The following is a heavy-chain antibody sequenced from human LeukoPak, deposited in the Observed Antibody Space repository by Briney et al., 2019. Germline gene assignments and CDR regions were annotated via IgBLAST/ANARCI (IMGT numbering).Heavy chain of an antibody. J-gene: IGHJ4*02. CDR1: GFIFRDYA. CDR3: ARDSAGNDY. Sequence: GGSLRLSCVASGFIFRDYAMSWVRQAPGKGLEWVANIKQDGSEKYYVDSVKGRFTISRDNAKNSLYLQMNSLRAEDTAMYYCARDSAGNDYWGQGTLVTVSS. CDR2: IKQDGSEK. V-gene: IGHV3-7*01. D-gene: IGHD6-13*01.